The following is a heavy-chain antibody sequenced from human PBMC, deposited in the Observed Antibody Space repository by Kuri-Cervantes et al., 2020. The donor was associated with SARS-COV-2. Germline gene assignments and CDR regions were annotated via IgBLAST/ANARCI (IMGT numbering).Heavy chain of an antibody. D-gene: IGHD3-3*01. Sequence: SETLSLTCTVSGGSISSSSYYWGWIRQPPGKGQEWIGSIYYSGSTYYNPSLKSRVTISVDTSKNQFSLKLSSVTAADTAVYYCARQMMSSITIFGVVITRNWFDPWGQGTLVTVSS. CDR2: IYYSGST. V-gene: IGHV4-39*01. J-gene: IGHJ5*02. CDR1: GGSISSSSYY. CDR3: ARQMMSSITIFGVVITRNWFDP.